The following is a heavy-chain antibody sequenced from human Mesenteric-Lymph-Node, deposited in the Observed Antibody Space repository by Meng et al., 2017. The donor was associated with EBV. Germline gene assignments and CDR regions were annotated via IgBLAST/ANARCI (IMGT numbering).Heavy chain of an antibody. Sequence: QYVRACVTPSPHLYTTRATSRNSGSSNNSAWNWIRQSPSRGLEWLGRTYYRSKWYNGYAVSVKSRITINPDTSKNQFSLQLNSVTPEDTAMYYCARSGSSGWIDYWGQGTLVTVSS. CDR3: ARSGSSGWIDY. V-gene: IGHV6-1*01. CDR1: RNSGSSNNSA. J-gene: IGHJ4*02. CDR2: TYYRSKWYN. D-gene: IGHD6-19*01.